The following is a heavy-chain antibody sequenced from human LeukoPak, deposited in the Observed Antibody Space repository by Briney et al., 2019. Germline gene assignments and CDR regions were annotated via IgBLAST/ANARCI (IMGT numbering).Heavy chain of an antibody. CDR2: IRYDGSNK. CDR1: GFTFSSYG. V-gene: IGHV3-30*02. D-gene: IGHD6-13*01. J-gene: IGHJ4*02. Sequence: GGSLRLSCAASGFTFSSYGMHWVRQAPGKGLEWVAFIRYDGSNKYYADSVKGRFTISRDNSKNTLYLQMNSLRAEDTAVYYCAKDSLYSSSWGNFDYWGQGTPVTVSS. CDR3: AKDSLYSSSWGNFDY.